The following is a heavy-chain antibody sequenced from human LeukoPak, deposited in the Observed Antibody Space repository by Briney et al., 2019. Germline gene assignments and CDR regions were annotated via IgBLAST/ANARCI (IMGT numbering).Heavy chain of an antibody. CDR2: IKQDGREK. Sequence: PGGSLRLSCAASRFTFSTYWMSWVRQAPGKGLEWVANIKQDGREKYYVDSVKGRFTISRDNAKNSLYLQMNSLRAEDTAVYYCAKDRWLQGYFDYWGQGTLVTVSS. J-gene: IGHJ4*02. D-gene: IGHD5-24*01. CDR1: RFTFSTYW. CDR3: AKDRWLQGYFDY. V-gene: IGHV3-7*01.